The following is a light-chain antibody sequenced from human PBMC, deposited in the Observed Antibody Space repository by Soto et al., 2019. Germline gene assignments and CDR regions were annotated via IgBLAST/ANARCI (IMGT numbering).Light chain of an antibody. CDR1: QSVDRY. Sequence: EVVLTQSPVTLSLSPGATATLSCRASQSVDRYVAWYQQKLGQAPRLLIYDAYTRATGVEARFTGSGSPTDYSLTMTSLVPEDFAVYYCQQRGKWPCTFGPGTKVE. CDR3: QQRGKWPCT. V-gene: IGKV3-11*01. J-gene: IGKJ2*02. CDR2: DAY.